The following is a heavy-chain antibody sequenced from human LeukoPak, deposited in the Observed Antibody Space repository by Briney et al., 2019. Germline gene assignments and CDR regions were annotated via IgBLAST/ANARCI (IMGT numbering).Heavy chain of an antibody. CDR2: INPNSGGT. Sequence: GASVKVSCKASGYTFTGYYMHWVRQAPGQGLEWMGWINPNSGGTNYAQKFQGRVTMTRDTSISTAYMELSRLRSDDTAVYYCARDPSIAALYNWFDPWGQGTLVTVSS. CDR3: ARDPSIAALYNWFDP. J-gene: IGHJ5*02. V-gene: IGHV1-2*02. D-gene: IGHD6-6*01. CDR1: GYTFTGYY.